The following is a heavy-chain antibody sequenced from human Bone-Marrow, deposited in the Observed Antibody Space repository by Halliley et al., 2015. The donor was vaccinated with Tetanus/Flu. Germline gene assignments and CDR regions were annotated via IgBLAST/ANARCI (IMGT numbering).Heavy chain of an antibody. Sequence: SYISSTSNTIDYGDSVKGRFTISRDNAKRSLFLQMNSLRDEDTAVYYCAREGYTSYYYYGMDVWGQGTTVTVSS. D-gene: IGHD5-18*01. J-gene: IGHJ6*02. CDR3: AREGYTSYYYYGMDV. CDR2: ISSTSNTI. V-gene: IGHV3-48*02.